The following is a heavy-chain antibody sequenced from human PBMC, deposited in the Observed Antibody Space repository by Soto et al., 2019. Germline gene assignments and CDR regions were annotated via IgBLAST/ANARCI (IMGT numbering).Heavy chain of an antibody. D-gene: IGHD2-15*01. CDR1: GYSISSGYY. J-gene: IGHJ5*02. V-gene: IGHV4-38-2*01. CDR3: ARYAYCSGGSCSTKNSWFDP. Sequence: SETLSLTCAVSGYSISSGYYWGWIRQPPGKGLEWIGSIHHSGSTYYNPSLKSRVTISVDTSKNQFSLKLSSMTAADTAVYYCARYAYCSGGSCSTKNSWFDPWGQGTMVTVSS. CDR2: IHHSGST.